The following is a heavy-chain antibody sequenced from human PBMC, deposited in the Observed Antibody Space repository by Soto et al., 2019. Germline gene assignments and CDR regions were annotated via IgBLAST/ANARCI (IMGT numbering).Heavy chain of an antibody. V-gene: IGHV1-46*01. J-gene: IGHJ4*02. CDR1: GYTFTSYF. CDR3: ARHIDY. Sequence: GASVKVSCKASGYTFTSYFLHWVRQAPGQGLEWMGMIHPSGGTTIYAQNFQGRVTMTRDTSTSTVYMELSSLRSEDTAVYYCARHIDYWGQGTLVTVSS. CDR2: IHPSGGTT.